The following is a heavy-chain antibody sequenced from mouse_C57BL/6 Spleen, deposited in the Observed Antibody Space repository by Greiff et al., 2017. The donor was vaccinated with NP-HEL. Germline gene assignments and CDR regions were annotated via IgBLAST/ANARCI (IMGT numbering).Heavy chain of an antibody. CDR1: GYTFTSYW. CDR3: ARSPIYYDYPYYFDY. Sequence: VQLQQPGAELVKPGASVKLSCKASGYTFTSYWMHWVKQRPGQGLEWIGMIHPNSGSTNYNEKFKSKATLTVDKSSSTAYMQLSSLTSEDSAVYYCARSPIYYDYPYYFDYWGQGTTLTVSS. CDR2: IHPNSGST. J-gene: IGHJ2*01. V-gene: IGHV1-64*01. D-gene: IGHD2-4*01.